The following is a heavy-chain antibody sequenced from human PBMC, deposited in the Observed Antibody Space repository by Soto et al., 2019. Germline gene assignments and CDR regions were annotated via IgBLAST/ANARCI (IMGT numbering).Heavy chain of an antibody. V-gene: IGHV3-23*01. Sequence: EMQLLESGGGLAQPGGSRRLSCAASGSTLSNFAMNGVRQAPGKGLEWVSGVSGGGDATFNADSVRGRFTISRVQSKNTVYLQMNSLRAEDTAVYHCVKKIAGTTTSGAYWFFDLWGRGTLVTVSS. J-gene: IGHJ2*01. D-gene: IGHD1-26*01. CDR2: VSGGGDAT. CDR1: GSTLSNFA. CDR3: VKKIAGTTTSGAYWFFDL.